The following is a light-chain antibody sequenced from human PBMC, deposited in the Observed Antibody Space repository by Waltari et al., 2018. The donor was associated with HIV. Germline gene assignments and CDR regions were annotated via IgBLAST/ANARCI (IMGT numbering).Light chain of an antibody. CDR3: QQSYRTPHT. V-gene: IGKV1-39*01. CDR1: ESIGSY. J-gene: IGKJ3*01. CDR2: AAA. Sequence: DIHMTQSPSSVSGSVGHRVTITCRAGESIGSYLNWYQKKPGKAPKRLIYAAANLQNGVPSRFTGSGSGTDFTLTINTLQPEDFAIYYCQQSYRTPHTFGPGTKVDI.